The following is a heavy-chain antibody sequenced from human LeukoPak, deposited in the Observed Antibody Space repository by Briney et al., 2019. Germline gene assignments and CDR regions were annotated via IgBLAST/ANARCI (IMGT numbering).Heavy chain of an antibody. J-gene: IGHJ4*02. CDR3: AREYSSSPDGIYFDY. Sequence: ASVKVSCKASGGTFSSYAISWVRQAPGQGLEWMGGIIPIFGTANYAQKFQGRVTITADESTSTAYMELSSLRSEDTAVYYCAREYSSSPDGIYFDYWGQGTLVTVSS. D-gene: IGHD6-13*01. V-gene: IGHV1-69*13. CDR1: GGTFSSYA. CDR2: IIPIFGTA.